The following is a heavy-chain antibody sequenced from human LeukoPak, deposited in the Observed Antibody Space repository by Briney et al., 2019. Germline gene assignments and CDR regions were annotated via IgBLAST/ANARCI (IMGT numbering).Heavy chain of an antibody. V-gene: IGHV3-23*01. D-gene: IGHD1-26*01. CDR1: GFTFSSSA. J-gene: IGHJ4*02. Sequence: GGSLRLSCAASGFTFSSSAMRWVRQVPGKGLEWVSGISASGGSTSYADSVRGRFTISRDNSKNTLYVQMNSLRDEDTAVYYCAKDHRWESPHYLDYWGQGTLVTVSS. CDR3: AKDHRWESPHYLDY. CDR2: ISASGGST.